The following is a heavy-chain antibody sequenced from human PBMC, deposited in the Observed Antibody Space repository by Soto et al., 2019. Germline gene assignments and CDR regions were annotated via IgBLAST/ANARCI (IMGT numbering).Heavy chain of an antibody. CDR2: ISAYNGNT. CDR1: GYTFTSYV. V-gene: IGHV1-18*01. CDR3: ARAVATITLWFPDY. Sequence: ASVKVSCKASGYTFTSYVIAWMRQAPGQGLEWMGWISAYNGNTDYAQKVHGRVTMTSDTSTGTAYMELGSLRSDDTAVYYCARAVATITLWFPDYWGQGTLVTVSS. J-gene: IGHJ4*02. D-gene: IGHD5-12*01.